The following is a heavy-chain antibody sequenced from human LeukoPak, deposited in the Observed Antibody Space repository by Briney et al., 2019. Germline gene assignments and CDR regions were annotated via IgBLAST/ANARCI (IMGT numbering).Heavy chain of an antibody. CDR2: LYADGST. CDR3: AKVETSGGANCYALDY. J-gene: IGHJ4*02. Sequence: GGSLRLSCAASGLTVSDNYMNWVRQAPGRGLEWVSLLYADGSTYYADSVKGRFTISRDDSQNTLYLQMNSLSAEDTAVYYCAKVETSGGANCYALDYWGQGTLVTVSS. V-gene: IGHV3-53*01. D-gene: IGHD2-2*01. CDR1: GLTVSDNY.